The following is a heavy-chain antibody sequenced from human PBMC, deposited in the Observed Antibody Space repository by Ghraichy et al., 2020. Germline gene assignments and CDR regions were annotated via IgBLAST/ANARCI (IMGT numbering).Heavy chain of an antibody. J-gene: IGHJ1*01. CDR3: TRGSSSGSHYGSVYFQH. CDR1: GFTFSSYW. V-gene: IGHV3-74*01. Sequence: GGSLRLSCAASGFTFSSYWMHWVRQAPGKGLLWVSRISSDGSRTDYADSVKGRFTISRDNAKNTLYLQMSSLRVEDTAVYYCTRGSSSGSHYGSVYFQHWGQGTLVTVSS. CDR2: ISSDGSRT. D-gene: IGHD3-10*01.